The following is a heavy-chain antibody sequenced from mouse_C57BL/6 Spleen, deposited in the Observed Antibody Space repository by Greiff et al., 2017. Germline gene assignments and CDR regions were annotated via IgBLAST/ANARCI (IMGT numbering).Heavy chain of an antibody. CDR1: GYNFTSYW. V-gene: IGHV1-64*01. CDR2: IHPNSGST. J-gene: IGHJ2*01. D-gene: IGHD1-1*01. CDR3: ARAIDYYGSSYGDY. Sequence: QVQLQQPGAELVKPGASVKLSCKASGYNFTSYWMHWVKQRPGQGLEWIGMIHPNSGSTNYNEKFKSKATLNVDKSSSTAYMQLSSLTSEDSAVYYCARAIDYYGSSYGDYWGQGTTLTVSS.